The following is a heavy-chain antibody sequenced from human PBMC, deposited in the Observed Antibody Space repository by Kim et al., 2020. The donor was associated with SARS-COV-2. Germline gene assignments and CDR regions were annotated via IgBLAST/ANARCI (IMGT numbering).Heavy chain of an antibody. Sequence: SETLSLTCTVSGGSVSSGSYYWSWIRQPPGKGLEWIGYIYYSGSTNYNPSLKSRVTISVDTSKNQFSLKLSSVTAADTAVYYCARGPSIVGAITNDYWG. V-gene: IGHV4-61*01. CDR1: GGSVSSGSYY. J-gene: IGHJ4*01. D-gene: IGHD1-26*01. CDR2: IYYSGST. CDR3: ARGPSIVGAITNDY.